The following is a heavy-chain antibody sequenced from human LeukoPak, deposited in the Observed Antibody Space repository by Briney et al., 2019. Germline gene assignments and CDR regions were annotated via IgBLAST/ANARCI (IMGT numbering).Heavy chain of an antibody. CDR1: GGTFSSYA. V-gene: IGHV1-69*04. J-gene: IGHJ6*02. CDR2: IIPILGIA. Sequence: ASVKVSCKASGGTFSSYAISWVRQAPGQGLEWMGRIIPILGIANYAQKFQGRVTITADKSTSTAYMELSSLRSEDTAVYYCARAPSEGRTTMIVLEDYYYGMDVWGQGTTVTVSS. CDR3: ARAPSEGRTTMIVLEDYYYGMDV. D-gene: IGHD3-22*01.